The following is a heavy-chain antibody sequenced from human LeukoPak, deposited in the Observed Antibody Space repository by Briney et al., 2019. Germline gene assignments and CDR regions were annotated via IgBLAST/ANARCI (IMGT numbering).Heavy chain of an antibody. D-gene: IGHD3-22*01. CDR3: TNCYDSSGYYYEDY. Sequence: KSGGSLRLSCAASGFTFSNAWMSWVRQAPGKGLEWVGRIKSKTDGGTTDYAAPVKGRFTISRDDSKNTLYLQMNSLKTEDTAVYYCTNCYDSSGYYYEDYWGQGTLVTVSS. CDR2: IKSKTDGGTT. V-gene: IGHV3-15*01. CDR1: GFTFSNAW. J-gene: IGHJ4*02.